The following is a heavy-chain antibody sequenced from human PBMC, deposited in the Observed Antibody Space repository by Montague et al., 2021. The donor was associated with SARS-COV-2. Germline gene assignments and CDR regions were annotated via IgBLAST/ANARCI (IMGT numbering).Heavy chain of an antibody. D-gene: IGHD3-9*01. Sequence: VKPTQTLTLTCTFSGFSLSTSGMCVSWIRQPPGKALEWLALIDWDDDKYYNTSLKTRLTISKDTSKNQVVLTMTNMDPVDTATYYCARMVTIFSLGGYYYYYGMDVWGQGTTVTVSS. CDR2: IDWDDDK. V-gene: IGHV2-70*01. CDR3: ARMVTIFSLGGYYYYYGMDV. CDR1: GFSLSTSGMC. J-gene: IGHJ6*02.